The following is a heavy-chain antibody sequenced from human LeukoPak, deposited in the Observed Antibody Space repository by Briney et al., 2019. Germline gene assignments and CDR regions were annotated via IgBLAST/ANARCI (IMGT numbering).Heavy chain of an antibody. V-gene: IGHV3-7*01. CDR1: GFTFSSYW. Sequence: GGSLRLSCAASGFTFSSYWMSWVRQAPGKGLEWVANIKQDGSEKYYVDSVKGRFTNSRDNAKNSLYLQMNSLRAEDTAVYYCARDEYYYDSSGSYWGQGTLVTVSS. CDR3: ARDEYYYDSSGSY. CDR2: IKQDGSEK. D-gene: IGHD3-22*01. J-gene: IGHJ4*02.